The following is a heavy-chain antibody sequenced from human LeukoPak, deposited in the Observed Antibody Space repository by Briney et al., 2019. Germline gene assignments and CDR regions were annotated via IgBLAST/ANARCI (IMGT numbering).Heavy chain of an antibody. CDR1: GFTFSDFW. V-gene: IGHV3-7*04. Sequence: AESLRLSCEDSGFTFSDFWMNWVRQAPGKGLEWVANMNQDGIERHYVDSVKGRFTISRDNAKKSLYLQMNSLRAEDTAVYYCARDRHTNDLESGGQGTQVPVSS. D-gene: IGHD1-1*01. CDR2: MNQDGIER. J-gene: IGHJ4*02. CDR3: ARDRHTNDLES.